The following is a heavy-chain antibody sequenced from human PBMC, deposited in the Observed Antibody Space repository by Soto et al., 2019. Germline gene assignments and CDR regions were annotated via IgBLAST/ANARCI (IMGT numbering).Heavy chain of an antibody. V-gene: IGHV4-31*11. D-gene: IGHD3-22*01. J-gene: IGHJ4*02. Sequence: QVQLQESGPGLVKPSQTLSLTCAVSGGSISSGGYYWSWIRQHPGKGLEWIGYIYYSGSTYYNPSLKSRVTISVDTSKNQFSLKLSSVTAADTAVYYCARAAYYYDSSGYYPPSFDYWGQGTLVTVSS. CDR1: GGSISSGGYY. CDR2: IYYSGST. CDR3: ARAAYYYDSSGYYPPSFDY.